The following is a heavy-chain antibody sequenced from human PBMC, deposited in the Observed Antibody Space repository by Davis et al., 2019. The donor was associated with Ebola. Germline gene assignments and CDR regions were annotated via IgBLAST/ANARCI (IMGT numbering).Heavy chain of an antibody. V-gene: IGHV3-21*01. CDR2: ISSSSSYI. CDR1: GFTFSSYS. D-gene: IGHD3-22*01. CDR3: ARVADYDSSGYYEFDY. Sequence: PGGSLRLSCAASGFTFSSYSMNWVRQAPGKGLEWVSSISSSSSYIYYADSVKGRFTISRDNAKNSLYLQMNSLRAEDTAVYYCARVADYDSSGYYEFDYWGQGTLVTVSS. J-gene: IGHJ4*02.